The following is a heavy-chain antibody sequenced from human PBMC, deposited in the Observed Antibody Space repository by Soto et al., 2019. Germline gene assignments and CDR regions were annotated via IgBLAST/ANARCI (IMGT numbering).Heavy chain of an antibody. V-gene: IGHV1-18*01. Sequence: QVQLVQSGAEVKKPGASVRVSCKASGYTFTNSGFSWVRQAPGQGLEWMGWISANDGNTNYAQKVQGRVTMTTDTFTNTAYMDLRSLRSDDTAVYYCVRDGGPASSSGWLGFYHYGLDVWGQGTTVIVSS. J-gene: IGHJ6*02. D-gene: IGHD6-19*01. CDR2: ISANDGNT. CDR1: GYTFTNSG. CDR3: VRDGGPASSSGWLGFYHYGLDV.